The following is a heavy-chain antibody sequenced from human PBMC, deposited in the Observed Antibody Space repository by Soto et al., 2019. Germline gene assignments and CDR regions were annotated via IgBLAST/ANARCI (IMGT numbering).Heavy chain of an antibody. V-gene: IGHV4-59*12. CDR1: GGSISSYY. CDR3: ERGIAARRMGYYYYGMDV. CDR2: IYYSGST. D-gene: IGHD6-6*01. J-gene: IGHJ6*02. Sequence: SETLSLTCTVSGGSISSYYWSWIRQPPGKGLEWIGYIYYSGSTNYNPSLKSRVTISVDTSKNQFSLKLSSVTAADTAVYYCERGIAARRMGYYYYGMDVWGQGTTVTVSS.